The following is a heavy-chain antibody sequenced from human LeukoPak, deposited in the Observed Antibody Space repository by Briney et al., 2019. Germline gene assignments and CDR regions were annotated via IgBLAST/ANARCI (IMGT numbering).Heavy chain of an antibody. J-gene: IGHJ4*02. CDR3: ARVGVASSGSAGIDY. CDR2: IYYSGST. Sequence: SETLSLTCTVSGGSISSSSYYWGWIRQPPGKGLEWIGSIYYSGSTYYNPSLKSRVTISVDTSKNQFSLKLSSVTAADTAVYYCARVGVASSGSAGIDYWGQGTLVTVSS. D-gene: IGHD6-19*01. CDR1: GGSISSSSYY. V-gene: IGHV4-39*07.